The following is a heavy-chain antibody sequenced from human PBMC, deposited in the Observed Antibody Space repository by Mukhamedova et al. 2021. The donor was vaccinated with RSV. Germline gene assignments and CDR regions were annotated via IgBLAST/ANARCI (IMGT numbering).Heavy chain of an antibody. CDR3: TRRWGQN. Sequence: RSKANSYATAYAASAKGRFTISRDDSKNTAYLQMKSLKTEDTAVYYCTRRWGQNWGQGTLVTVPS. D-gene: IGHD1-26*01. J-gene: IGHJ4*02. CDR2: RSKANSYAT. V-gene: IGHV3-73*01.